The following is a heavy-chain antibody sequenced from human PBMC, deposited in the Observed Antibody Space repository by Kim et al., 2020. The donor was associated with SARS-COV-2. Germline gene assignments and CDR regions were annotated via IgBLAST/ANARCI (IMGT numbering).Heavy chain of an antibody. J-gene: IGHJ5*02. CDR1: GYSISSGYY. CDR2: IYHSGRT. Sequence: SETLSLTCTVSGYSISSGYYWGWIRQPPGKGLEWIGSIYHSGRTYYNPSLKSRVTISVDTSKNQFSLKLSSVTAADTAVYYCARRYSSSWYNWFDPWGQGTLVTVSS. CDR3: ARRYSSSWYNWFDP. V-gene: IGHV4-38-2*02. D-gene: IGHD6-13*01.